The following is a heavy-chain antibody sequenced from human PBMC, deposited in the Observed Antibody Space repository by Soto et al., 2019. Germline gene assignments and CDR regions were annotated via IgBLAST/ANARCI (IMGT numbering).Heavy chain of an antibody. D-gene: IGHD5-12*01. CDR1: GYTFTSYA. J-gene: IGHJ4*02. CDR3: ARGSEQVVDIVATILYYFDY. Sequence: GASVKVSCKASGYTFTSYAMHWVRRAPGQRLEWMGWINAGNGNTKYSQKLRGRVTITRDTSASTADMELSSLRSEDTAVYYCARGSEQVVDIVATILYYFDYWGQGTLVTVSS. CDR2: INAGNGNT. V-gene: IGHV1-3*01.